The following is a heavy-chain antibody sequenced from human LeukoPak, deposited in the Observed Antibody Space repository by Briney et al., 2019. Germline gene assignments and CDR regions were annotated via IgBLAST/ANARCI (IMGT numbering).Heavy chain of an antibody. D-gene: IGHD6-13*01. J-gene: IGHJ6*02. Sequence: GGSLRLSCAASGFTFSSYSMNWVRQAPGKGLEWVSSISSSSSYIYYADSVKGRFTIYRDNAKNSLYLKMNRLRAEDTAVYYCARDGRGIAAAGTLSMDVWGQGTTVTVSS. CDR2: ISSSSSYI. CDR3: ARDGRGIAAAGTLSMDV. V-gene: IGHV3-21*01. CDR1: GFTFSSYS.